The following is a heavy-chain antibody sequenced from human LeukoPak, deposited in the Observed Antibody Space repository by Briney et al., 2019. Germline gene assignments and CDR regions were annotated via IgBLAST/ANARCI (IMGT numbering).Heavy chain of an antibody. CDR3: ARHEATYSSSWFVDFAY. CDR1: GGSLSSSSYH. D-gene: IGHD6-13*01. Sequence: PSETLSLTCTVSGGSLSSSSYHWGWMRQPPGKGVEWIGSIYYSGSTNYNPSLKSRVTISVDTSKNPFSLKLSSVTAAHTAVYSCARHEATYSSSWFVDFAYWGQGTLVTVSS. J-gene: IGHJ4*02. V-gene: IGHV4-39*01. CDR2: IYYSGST.